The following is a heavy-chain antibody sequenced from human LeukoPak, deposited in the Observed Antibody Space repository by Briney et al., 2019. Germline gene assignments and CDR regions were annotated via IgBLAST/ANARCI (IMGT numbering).Heavy chain of an antibody. J-gene: IGHJ4*02. CDR2: IYTGGNT. V-gene: IGHV3-66*01. Sequence: GGSLRLSCAASGFSVSSNYMSWVRQAPGKGLEWVSLIYTGGNTYYADSVKGRFTLSRDNSKNTVYLQMNSLRVEDTAMYYCARISDLLYYFDSWGQGTLVTVSS. CDR3: ARISDLLYYFDS. CDR1: GFSVSSNY.